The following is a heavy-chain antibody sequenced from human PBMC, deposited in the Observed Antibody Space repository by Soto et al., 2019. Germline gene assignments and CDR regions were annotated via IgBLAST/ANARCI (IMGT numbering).Heavy chain of an antibody. J-gene: IGHJ3*02. CDR3: ARDLGPGYGDYPDAFDI. D-gene: IGHD4-17*01. Sequence: GGSLRLSCAASGFTFSSYSMNWVRQAPGKGLEWVSYISSSSSTIYYADSVKGRFTISRDNAKNSLYLQMNSLRDEDTAVYYCARDLGPGYGDYPDAFDIWGQATMVTVSS. V-gene: IGHV3-48*02. CDR2: ISSSSSTI. CDR1: GFTFSSYS.